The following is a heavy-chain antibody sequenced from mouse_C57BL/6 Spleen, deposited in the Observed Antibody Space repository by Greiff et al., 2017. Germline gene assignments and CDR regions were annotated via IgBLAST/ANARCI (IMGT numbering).Heavy chain of an antibody. CDR3: VGQGNYNAMDY. Sequence: EVLLVESGGGLVQPKGSLKLSCAASGFSFTTYAMNWVRQAPGKGLEWVDRIRSKSNNYATYYADSVKDRFTISRDDSESMLYLQMNNFKTDDTAMYYCVGQGNYNAMDYWGQGTSVTVSS. V-gene: IGHV10-1*01. CDR2: IRSKSNNYAT. J-gene: IGHJ4*01. CDR1: GFSFTTYA.